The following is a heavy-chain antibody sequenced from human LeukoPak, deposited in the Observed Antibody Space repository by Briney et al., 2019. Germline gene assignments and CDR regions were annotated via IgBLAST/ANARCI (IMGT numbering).Heavy chain of an antibody. V-gene: IGHV3-53*01. CDR2: MFSGGTT. D-gene: IGHD6-19*01. CDR3: ARGAGSGWPLDK. CDR1: GFPVSSNF. J-gene: IGHJ4*02. Sequence: GGSVRLSCAVSGFPVSSNFMSWVRQAPGKGLQSVSIMFSGGTTDYADSVRGRFSISRDSSQNTVSLQMNSLSVEDTAVYYCARGAGSGWPLDKWGQGTLVIVSS.